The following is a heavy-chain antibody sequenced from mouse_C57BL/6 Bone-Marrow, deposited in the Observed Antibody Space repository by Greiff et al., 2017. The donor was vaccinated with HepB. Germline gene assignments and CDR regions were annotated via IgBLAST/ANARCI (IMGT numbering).Heavy chain of an antibody. D-gene: IGHD1-1*01. J-gene: IGHJ3*01. V-gene: IGHV1-81*01. CDR3: ARKGITTVVAPFAY. CDR1: VYTFTSYG. CDR2: IYPRSGNT. Sequence: QVQLQQSGAELARPGASVKLSCKASVYTFTSYGISWVKQRTGQGLEWIGEIYPRSGNTYYNEKFKGKATLTADKSSSTAYMELLSLTSEDSAVYFCARKGITTVVAPFAYWGQGTLVTVSA.